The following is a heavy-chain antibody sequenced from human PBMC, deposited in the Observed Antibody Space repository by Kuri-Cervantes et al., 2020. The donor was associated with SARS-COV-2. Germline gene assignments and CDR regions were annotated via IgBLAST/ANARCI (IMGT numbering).Heavy chain of an antibody. CDR1: GFTFSSYS. J-gene: IGHJ4*02. D-gene: IGHD3-10*01. Sequence: GESLKISCAASGFTFSSYSMNWVRQAPGKGLEWVSSISSSSSYIYYADSVKGRFTISRDNSKSTLYLQMDFLRAEDTAVYYCAKAPNYYGSGGENYWGQGTLVTVSS. CDR3: AKAPNYYGSGGENY. CDR2: ISSSSSYI. V-gene: IGHV3-21*04.